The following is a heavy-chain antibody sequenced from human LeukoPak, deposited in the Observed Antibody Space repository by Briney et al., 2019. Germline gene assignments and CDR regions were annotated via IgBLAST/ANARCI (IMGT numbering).Heavy chain of an antibody. J-gene: IGHJ4*02. D-gene: IGHD2-21*01. CDR1: GFTFSSYW. V-gene: IGHV3-74*01. CDR2: INTDGSST. Sequence: GGSLRLSCAAPGFTFSSYWMHWVRQAPGKGLVWVSRINTDGSSTSYADSVKGRFAISRDNAKNSLSLQMNSLRAEDTAVYYCARDRGYSTFNYWGQGTLVTVSS. CDR3: ARDRGYSTFNY.